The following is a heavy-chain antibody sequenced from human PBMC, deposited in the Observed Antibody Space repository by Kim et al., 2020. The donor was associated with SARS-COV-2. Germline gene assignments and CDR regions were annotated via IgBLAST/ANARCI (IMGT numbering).Heavy chain of an antibody. D-gene: IGHD6-6*01. V-gene: IGHV4-4*09. Sequence: YNPSLKRRVTISVDTSKNQFALKLSSVTAADPAVYYCASGQLVYYYGMDVWGQGTTVTVSS. J-gene: IGHJ6*02. CDR3: ASGQLVYYYGMDV.